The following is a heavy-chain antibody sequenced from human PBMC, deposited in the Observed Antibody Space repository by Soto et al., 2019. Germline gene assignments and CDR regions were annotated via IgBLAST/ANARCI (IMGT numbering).Heavy chain of an antibody. CDR2: ITKDGGKE. CDR3: AKGGTVGTTAARYIDC. V-gene: IGHV3-30*18. CDR1: GFSFNNYG. D-gene: IGHD1-1*01. Sequence: GGSLRLSCTGSGFSFNNYGMHWVRQAPGKGLEWVALITKDGGKEYYGDTVKGRFTISRDDSKNTVYVQMNSLRVEDTAVYYCAKGGTVGTTAARYIDCWGQGILVTVSS. J-gene: IGHJ4*02.